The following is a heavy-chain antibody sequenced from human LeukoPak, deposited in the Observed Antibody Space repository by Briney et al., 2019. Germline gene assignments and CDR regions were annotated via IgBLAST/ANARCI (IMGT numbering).Heavy chain of an antibody. CDR2: ISPSGGHT. CDR1: GFTFNYYS. V-gene: IGHV3-64*01. J-gene: IGHJ6*03. CDR3: AREKTPSKFYYYMDV. Sequence: PGGSQRLSCAASGFTFNYYSIHWVRQAPGKGLEYVSAISPSGGHTYYANSVKGRFTISRDNAKNTLYLQMNSLRAEDTAVYYCAREKTPSKFYYYMDVWGKGTTVTISS. D-gene: IGHD2-15*01.